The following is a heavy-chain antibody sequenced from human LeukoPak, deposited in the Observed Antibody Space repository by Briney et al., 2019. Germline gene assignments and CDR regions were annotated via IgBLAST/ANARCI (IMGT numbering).Heavy chain of an antibody. Sequence: GESLRLSCAASGFTFTTYWLGWVRQPPGKGLEWVANIKQDGTEKYYVDSVKGRFTISRDNAKNSLYLQMNSLRAEDTAVYYCARALLGSSGWYVLGYWGQGTLVTVSS. V-gene: IGHV3-7*01. CDR2: IKQDGTEK. CDR1: GFTFTTYW. D-gene: IGHD6-19*01. CDR3: ARALLGSSGWYVLGY. J-gene: IGHJ4*02.